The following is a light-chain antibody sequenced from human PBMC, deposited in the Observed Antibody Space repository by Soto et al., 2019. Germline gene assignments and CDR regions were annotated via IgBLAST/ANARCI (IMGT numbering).Light chain of an antibody. Sequence: EAVMTQSPVTLSVSPGERATLSCRASQTVGTNVAWYQQKPGQASRLLIYATSTRATGIPARFSGSGSGTEFTLTISSLQSEDFAVDYCQQYNKWPPFTFGPGTKVDMK. CDR1: QTVGTN. J-gene: IGKJ3*01. V-gene: IGKV3-15*01. CDR3: QQYNKWPPFT. CDR2: ATS.